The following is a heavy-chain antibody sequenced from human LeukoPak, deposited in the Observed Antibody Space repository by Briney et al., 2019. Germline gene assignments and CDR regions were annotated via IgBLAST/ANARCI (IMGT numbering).Heavy chain of an antibody. CDR3: ARGGSIVGATPHDAFDI. J-gene: IGHJ3*02. D-gene: IGHD1-26*01. Sequence: SETLSLTCTVSAASITSYYWSWIRQPPGKGREWIGYIYYSGSTNYNPSLKSRVAISVDTSKNQVSLRLSSVTAADTAVYYCARGGSIVGATPHDAFDIWGQGTVVTVS. V-gene: IGHV4-59*01. CDR2: IYYSGST. CDR1: AASITSYY.